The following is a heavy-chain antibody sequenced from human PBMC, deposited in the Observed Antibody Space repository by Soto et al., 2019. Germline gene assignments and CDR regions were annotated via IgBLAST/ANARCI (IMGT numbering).Heavy chain of an antibody. Sequence: SETLSLTCTVSGGSISSDDYYWSWIRQPPGKGLEWIGHIYYSGRTYYNPSLKSRLTISVDTSKNQFSLKLSSVSAADTAVYFCAGDRSNSPDYFDYWGQGTLVTVSS. CDR3: AGDRSNSPDYFDY. CDR1: GGSISSDDYY. CDR2: IYYSGRT. J-gene: IGHJ4*02. V-gene: IGHV4-30-4*01. D-gene: IGHD6-6*01.